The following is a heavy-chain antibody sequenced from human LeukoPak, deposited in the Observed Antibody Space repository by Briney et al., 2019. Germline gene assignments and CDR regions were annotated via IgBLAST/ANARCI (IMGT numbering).Heavy chain of an antibody. CDR2: INPNSGGT. V-gene: IGHV1-2*02. D-gene: IGHD4-17*01. CDR3: ARVCQEDCGDFDY. Sequence: GASVKVSCKASGYTFTGYYMHWVRQAPGQGLEWMGWINPNSGGTNYAQKFQGRVTMTRDTSISTAYMELSRLRSDDTAVYYCARVCQEDCGDFDYWGQGTLVTVSS. J-gene: IGHJ4*02. CDR1: GYTFTGYY.